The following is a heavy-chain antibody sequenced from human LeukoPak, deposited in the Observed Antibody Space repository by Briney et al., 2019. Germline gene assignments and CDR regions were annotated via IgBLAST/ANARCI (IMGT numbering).Heavy chain of an antibody. D-gene: IGHD1-14*01. V-gene: IGHV4-34*01. Sequence: PSETLSLTCAVYGGSFSGYYWSWIRQPPGKGLEWIGEINHSGSTSYNPSLKSRVTISVDTSKNQFSLKVNSVTAADTAVYYCASCHTTKYYYDGMDVWGQGTTVTVSS. CDR3: ASCHTTKYYYDGMDV. CDR1: GGSFSGYY. J-gene: IGHJ6*02. CDR2: INHSGST.